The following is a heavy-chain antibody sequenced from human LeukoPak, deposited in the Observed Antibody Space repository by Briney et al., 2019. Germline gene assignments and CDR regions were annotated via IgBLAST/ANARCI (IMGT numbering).Heavy chain of an antibody. Sequence: SETLSLTCAVYGGSFSGYYWSWIRQPPGKGLEWIGEINHSGSTNYNPSLKSRVTISVDTSKNQFSLKLSSVTVADTAVYYCARGPPTRYCSSTSCYQYYYYGMDVWGQGTTVTVSS. J-gene: IGHJ6*02. CDR1: GGSFSGYY. CDR2: INHSGST. CDR3: ARGPPTRYCSSTSCYQYYYYGMDV. D-gene: IGHD2-2*01. V-gene: IGHV4-34*01.